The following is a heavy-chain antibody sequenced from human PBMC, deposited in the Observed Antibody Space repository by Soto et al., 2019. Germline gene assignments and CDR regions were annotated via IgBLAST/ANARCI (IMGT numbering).Heavy chain of an antibody. Sequence: PSETLSLTCAVYGGSFSGYYWSWIRQPPGKGLEWVGEINHSGSTNYNPSLKSRVTIPVDTSKNQFSLKLSSVTAADTAVYYCARGPIYYYGSGSYYNNWGQGTPVTVSS. J-gene: IGHJ4*02. CDR3: ARGPIYYYGSGSYYNN. V-gene: IGHV4-34*01. CDR2: INHSGST. D-gene: IGHD3-10*01. CDR1: GGSFSGYY.